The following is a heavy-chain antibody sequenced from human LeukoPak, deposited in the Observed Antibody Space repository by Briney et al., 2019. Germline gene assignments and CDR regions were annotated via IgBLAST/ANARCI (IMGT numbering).Heavy chain of an antibody. Sequence: SETLSLTYTVSGGSISSGDYYWSWIRQPPGKGLEWIGYIYHSGNTYYNPSLKSRLTISVDTPRNQFSLQLRSVTAADTAVYYCARGGTRITIVGVVINDFDYWGQGTLVTVSS. CDR1: GGSISSGDYY. CDR2: IYHSGNT. J-gene: IGHJ4*02. D-gene: IGHD3-3*01. CDR3: ARGGTRITIVGVVINDFDY. V-gene: IGHV4-30-4*08.